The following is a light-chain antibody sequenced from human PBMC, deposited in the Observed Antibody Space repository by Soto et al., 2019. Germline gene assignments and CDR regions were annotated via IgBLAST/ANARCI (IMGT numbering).Light chain of an antibody. V-gene: IGLV1-47*01. CDR1: SSNTGNNY. CDR3: ASWDDSLSGVV. CDR2: KNN. J-gene: IGLJ3*02. Sequence: QSVLTQTPPASGPPGKTVPIFCSGSSSNTGNNYVYWYRQLPGTAPKLLIYKNNERPSGVPDRFSGSKSGTSASLAISGLRSEDEADYYCASWDDSLSGVVFGGGTKLTVL.